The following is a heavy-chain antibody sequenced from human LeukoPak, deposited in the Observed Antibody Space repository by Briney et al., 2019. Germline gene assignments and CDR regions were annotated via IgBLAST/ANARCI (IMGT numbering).Heavy chain of an antibody. J-gene: IGHJ5*01. V-gene: IGHV4-34*01. CDR1: GGSFSGYY. D-gene: IGHD5-24*01. CDR2: IHYSGRI. CDR3: SRGIDAYKCGNS. Sequence: SETLSLTCAVYGGSFSGYYWTWIRQPPGKGLEWIGEIHYSGRINYNPSLKSRVTISADTSNNHFSLKMNSVTAADTAVYYCSRGIDAYKCGNSWGDGTLVTVSS.